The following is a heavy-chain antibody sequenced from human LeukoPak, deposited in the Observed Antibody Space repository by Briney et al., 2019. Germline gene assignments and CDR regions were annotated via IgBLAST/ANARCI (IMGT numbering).Heavy chain of an antibody. CDR3: ARSQGGISSGSYYAPYYYYGMDV. D-gene: IGHD1-26*01. CDR1: GFTFSSYS. Sequence: GGSLRLSCAASGFTFSSYSMNWVRQAPGKGLEWVSYISSSSSTIYYADSVKGRFTISRDNAKNSLYLQMNSLRDEDTAVYYCARSQGGISSGSYYAPYYYYGMDVWGQGTTDTVSS. V-gene: IGHV3-48*02. CDR2: ISSSSSTI. J-gene: IGHJ6*02.